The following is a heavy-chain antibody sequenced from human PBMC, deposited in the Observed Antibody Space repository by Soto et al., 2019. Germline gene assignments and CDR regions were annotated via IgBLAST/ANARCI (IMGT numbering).Heavy chain of an antibody. V-gene: IGHV3-11*05. CDR1: GFTFSDYY. CDR3: ARVIFYGIPNWYFDL. Sequence: QVQLVESGGGLVKPGGSLRLSCAASGFTFSDYYMSWIRQAPGKGLEWVSYISSSSSYTNYADSVKGRFTTSRDNAKNSLYRQMNSLRAEDTAVYYCARVIFYGIPNWYFDLWGRGTLVTVSS. D-gene: IGHD3-9*01. CDR2: ISSSSSYT. J-gene: IGHJ2*01.